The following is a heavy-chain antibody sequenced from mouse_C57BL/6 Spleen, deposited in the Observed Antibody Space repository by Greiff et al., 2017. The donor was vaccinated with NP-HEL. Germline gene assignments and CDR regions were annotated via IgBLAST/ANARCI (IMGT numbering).Heavy chain of an antibody. Sequence: QVQLQQPGAELVRPGSSVKLSCKASGYTFTSYWMDWVKQRPGQGLEWIGNIYPSDSETHYNQKFKDKATLTVDKSSSTAYMQLSSLTSEDSAVYYCARRNYGRSYGFAYWGQGTLVTVSA. V-gene: IGHV1-61*01. CDR1: GYTFTSYW. CDR2: IYPSDSET. CDR3: ARRNYGRSYGFAY. J-gene: IGHJ3*01. D-gene: IGHD1-1*01.